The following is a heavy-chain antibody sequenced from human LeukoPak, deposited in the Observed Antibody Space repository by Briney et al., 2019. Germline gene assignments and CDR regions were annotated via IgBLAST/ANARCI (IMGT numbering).Heavy chain of an antibody. CDR2: IYPADSDT. D-gene: IGHD3-22*01. CDR3: ARVGYYYVSGGFYAQPFDF. CDR1: GYSFTNYW. Sequence: GESLKISCKVSGYSFTNYWIGLVRQMPGKGLEWMGVIYPADSDTRYRPSFQGQVTMSADESIRTAYLQWSSLKASDTAIYYCARVGYYYVSGGFYAQPFDFWGQGTLVTVSS. J-gene: IGHJ4*02. V-gene: IGHV5-51*01.